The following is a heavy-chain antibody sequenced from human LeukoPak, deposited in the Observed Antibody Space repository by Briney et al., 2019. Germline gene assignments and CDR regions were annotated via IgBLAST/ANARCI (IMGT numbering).Heavy chain of an antibody. V-gene: IGHV3-23*01. CDR2: ISGSGGSA. CDR3: AKASVLRFYGALH. D-gene: IGHD3-3*01. J-gene: IGHJ4*02. CDR1: GFTFSSYA. Sequence: PGGSLRLSCAASGFTFSSYAMSWVRQAPGKGLEWVSAISGSGGSAYYADSVKGRFTISRDNSKNTLYLQMNSLRAEDTAVYYCAKASVLRFYGALHWGQGTLVTVSS.